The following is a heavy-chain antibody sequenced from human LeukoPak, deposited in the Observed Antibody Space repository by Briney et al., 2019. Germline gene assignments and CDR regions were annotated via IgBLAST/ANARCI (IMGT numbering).Heavy chain of an antibody. D-gene: IGHD2-15*01. CDR1: AFTFSSYR. V-gene: IGHV3-21*01. CDR3: ARGLDVPNGVATDWFDP. CDR2: ISSISSHT. Sequence: KPPRSLRPSCAAAAFTFSSYRTNWDRQAPGKGLGWDASISSISSHTNYADSVKGRFTISRDNAKNSLYLQMNSLRAEDTAVYYCARGLDVPNGVATDWFDPWGQGTLVTVSS. J-gene: IGHJ5*02.